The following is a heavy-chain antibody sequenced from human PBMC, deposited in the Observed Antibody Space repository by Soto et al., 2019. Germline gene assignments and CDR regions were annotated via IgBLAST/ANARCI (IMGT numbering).Heavy chain of an antibody. Sequence: EVQLVEFGGGLVQSGGSLRLSCAASGFTFNSYRMTWVRQAPGKGLEWVANIQEDGSKKYYLDSVEGRFTISRDNAKNSLYLQMNSLRVEDTAVNYCARDISKEVVGETSAWYDAFDIWGQGTMVTVSS. V-gene: IGHV3-7*04. D-gene: IGHD6-19*01. J-gene: IGHJ3*02. CDR1: GFTFNSYR. CDR2: IQEDGSKK. CDR3: ARDISKEVVGETSAWYDAFDI.